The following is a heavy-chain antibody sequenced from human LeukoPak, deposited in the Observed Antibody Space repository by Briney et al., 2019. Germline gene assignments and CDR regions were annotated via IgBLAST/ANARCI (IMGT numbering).Heavy chain of an antibody. CDR1: GGTFSSYT. V-gene: IGHV1-69*02. D-gene: IGHD2-21*01. CDR3: ARLGGGGDEYFQH. J-gene: IGHJ1*01. CDR2: IIPILGIA. Sequence: SVKVSCKASGGTFSSYTISWVRQAPGQGLEWMGRIIPILGIANYAQKFQGRVTITADKSTSTAYMGLSSLRSEDTAVYYCARLGGGGDEYFQHWGQGTLVTVSS.